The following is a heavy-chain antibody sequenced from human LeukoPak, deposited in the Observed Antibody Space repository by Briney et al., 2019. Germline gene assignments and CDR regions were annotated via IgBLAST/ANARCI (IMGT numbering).Heavy chain of an antibody. J-gene: IGHJ5*02. CDR3: ARHLEMQDWFDP. CDR1: GGSISSYY. CDR2: IYYSGST. Sequence: SETLSLTCAVSGGSISSYYWSWIRQPPGKGLEWIGYIYYSGSTNYNPSLKSRLTISVDTSKNQFSLKLSSVTAADTAVYYCARHLEMQDWFDPWGQGTLVTVSS. D-gene: IGHD5-24*01. V-gene: IGHV4-59*08.